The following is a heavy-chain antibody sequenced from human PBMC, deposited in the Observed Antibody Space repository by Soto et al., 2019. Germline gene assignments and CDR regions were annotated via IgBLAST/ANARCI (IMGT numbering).Heavy chain of an antibody. CDR1: GFTFDDYA. Sequence: EVQLVESGGGLVQPGRSLRLSCAASGFTFDDYAMHWVRQAPGKGLEWVSAISWNSGSIGYADYVKGRFTISRDKAKNSLYLQMNSLRAEDTALYYCAKGLTTVVTRFDYWGQGTLVNVSS. V-gene: IGHV3-9*01. CDR2: ISWNSGSI. D-gene: IGHD4-17*01. CDR3: AKGLTTVVTRFDY. J-gene: IGHJ4*02.